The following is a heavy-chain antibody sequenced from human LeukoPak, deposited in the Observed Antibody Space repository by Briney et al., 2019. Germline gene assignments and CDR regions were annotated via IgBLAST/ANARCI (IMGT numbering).Heavy chain of an antibody. Sequence: GESLKISCKGSGYSSTSYWIGWVRQMPGKGLEWMGIIYPGDSDTRYSPSFQGQVTISADKSISTAYLQWSSLKASDTAMYYCARRVADYYDSWWYFDYWGQGTLVTVSS. D-gene: IGHD3-22*01. V-gene: IGHV5-51*01. CDR1: GYSSTSYW. CDR2: IYPGDSDT. J-gene: IGHJ4*02. CDR3: ARRVADYYDSWWYFDY.